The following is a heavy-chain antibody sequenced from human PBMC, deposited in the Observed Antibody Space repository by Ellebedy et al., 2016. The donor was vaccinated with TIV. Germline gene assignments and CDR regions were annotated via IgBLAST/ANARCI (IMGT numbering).Heavy chain of an antibody. V-gene: IGHV1-24*01. CDR1: GYTLTELS. CDR2: FDPEDGET. Sequence: ASVKVSCKVSGYTLTELSMHWVRQAPGKGLEWMGGFDPEDGETIYAQKFQGRVTMTGGTSTDTAYMELSSLRSEDTAVYYCATWGYYGSGSHDYWGQGTLVTVSS. D-gene: IGHD3-10*01. J-gene: IGHJ4*02. CDR3: ATWGYYGSGSHDY.